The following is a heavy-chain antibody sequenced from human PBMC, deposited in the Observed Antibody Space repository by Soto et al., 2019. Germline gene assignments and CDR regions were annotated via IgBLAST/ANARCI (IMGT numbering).Heavy chain of an antibody. CDR2: INHSGST. V-gene: IGHV4-34*01. CDR1: GGSFSGYY. CDR3: ARGQIAYSSGWYWFDP. J-gene: IGHJ5*02. D-gene: IGHD6-19*01. Sequence: PSQTLSLTCGVYGGSFSGYYWSWIRQHPGKGLEWIGEINHSGSTNYNPSLKSRVTISVDTSKNQFSLKLSSVTAADTAVYYCARGQIAYSSGWYWFDPWGQGTLVTV.